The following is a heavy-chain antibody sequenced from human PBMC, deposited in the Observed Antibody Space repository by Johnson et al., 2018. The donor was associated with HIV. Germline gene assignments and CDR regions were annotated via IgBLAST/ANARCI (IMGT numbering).Heavy chain of an antibody. CDR2: IRSKTNTYAT. CDR1: GFTFSGSA. V-gene: IGHV3-73*01. J-gene: IGHJ3*02. CDR3: SKFVGYCSGGGCYTPGDI. Sequence: VRLVESGGGLVQPGGSLKLACAASGFTFSGSALHWVRQASGKGLEWIGHIRSKTNTYATEYAASVTGRFTISRDDSQNTAYLQMNSLKTEDTAVYYCSKFVGYCSGGGCYTPGDIWGQGTMVTVSS. D-gene: IGHD2-15*01.